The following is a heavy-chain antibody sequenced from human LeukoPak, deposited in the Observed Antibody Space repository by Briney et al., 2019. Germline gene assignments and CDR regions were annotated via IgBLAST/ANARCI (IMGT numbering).Heavy chain of an antibody. CDR3: AREGFCSSTSCYDYYYYGMDV. CDR2: INPSGGST. CDR1: GYTFTSYY. V-gene: IGHV1-46*01. J-gene: IGHJ6*02. D-gene: IGHD2-2*01. Sequence: ASVKVSCKASGYTFTSYYMHWVRQAPGQGLEWMVIINPSGGSTSYAQKFQGRVTMTRDTSTSTVYMELSSLRSEDTAVYYCAREGFCSSTSCYDYYYYGMDVWGQGTTVTVSS.